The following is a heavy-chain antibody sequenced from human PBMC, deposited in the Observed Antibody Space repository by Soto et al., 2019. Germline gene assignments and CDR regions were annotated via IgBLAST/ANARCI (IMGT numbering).Heavy chain of an antibody. D-gene: IGHD1-7*01. CDR3: TTSHAGELNN. Sequence: QVQLQESGPGLVKTSGTLSLTCAVSGGSISSSSWWTWVRQSPGKGLEWIGEIFESGATNYNPSLKSRLTMSVDKSKNQFSLKLSSLTAADTAVYFCTTSHAGELNNWGQGTLVTVSS. CDR1: GGSISSSSW. V-gene: IGHV4-4*02. J-gene: IGHJ4*02. CDR2: IFESGAT.